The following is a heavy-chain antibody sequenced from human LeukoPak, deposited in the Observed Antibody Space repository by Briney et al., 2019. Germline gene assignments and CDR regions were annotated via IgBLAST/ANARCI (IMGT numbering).Heavy chain of an antibody. CDR3: ARGGAPGFYFDF. J-gene: IGHJ4*02. Sequence: PGGSLRLSCVVSGFTFSNDWMSWVRQAPGKGLEWVANIKQDGSEKYYVDSVKGRFSISRDNAKNSLYLQMNSLRAEDTAVYYCARGGAPGFYFDFWGQGTLVTVSS. V-gene: IGHV3-7*01. CDR1: GFTFSNDW. D-gene: IGHD3-10*01. CDR2: IKQDGSEK.